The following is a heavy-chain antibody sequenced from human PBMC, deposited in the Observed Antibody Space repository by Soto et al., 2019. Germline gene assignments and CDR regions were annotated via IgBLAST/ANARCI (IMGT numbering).Heavy chain of an antibody. D-gene: IGHD3-16*01. V-gene: IGHV1-69*01. Sequence: QVQLVQSGAEVKKPGSSVKVSCKASGGTFSSYAISWVRQAPGQGLEWMGGIIPTLGTANYAQKFQGRVTITADESTSTAYMELSSLRSEDTAVYYCAIHRSIYTTSGYPGWFDPWGQGTLVTVSS. CDR3: AIHRSIYTTSGYPGWFDP. J-gene: IGHJ5*02. CDR1: GGTFSSYA. CDR2: IIPTLGTA.